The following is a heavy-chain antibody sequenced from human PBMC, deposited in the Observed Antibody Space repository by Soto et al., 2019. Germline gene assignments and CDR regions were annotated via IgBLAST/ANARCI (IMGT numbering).Heavy chain of an antibody. J-gene: IGHJ2*01. D-gene: IGHD4-17*01. CDR2: ISGSGGST. CDR1: GFTFSSYA. Sequence: EVQLLESGGGLVQPGGSLRLSCAASGFTFSSYAMSWVRQAPGKGLEWVSAISGSGGSTYYADSVKGRFTISRDNSKNTLYLQMNSLRAEDTAVYYCAKEIETTVTTKVNWYFDLWGRGTLVTVSS. V-gene: IGHV3-23*01. CDR3: AKEIETTVTTKVNWYFDL.